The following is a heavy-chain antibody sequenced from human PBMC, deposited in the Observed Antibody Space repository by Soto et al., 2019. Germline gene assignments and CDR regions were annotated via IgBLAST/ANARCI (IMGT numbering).Heavy chain of an antibody. CDR3: TRCAGVTAHQRHDY. V-gene: IGHV3-33*01. D-gene: IGHD2-21*02. J-gene: IGHJ4*02. CDR2: IWYDGSNK. Sequence: QVQLVESGGGVVQPGRSLRLSCAASGFTFSSYGMHWVRQAPGKGLEWVAVIWYDGSNKYYGDSVRGRFTISRDNSKNTLYLQMNSLRVEDTAVYYCTRCAGVTAHQRHDYWGQGTLVTVSS. CDR1: GFTFSSYG.